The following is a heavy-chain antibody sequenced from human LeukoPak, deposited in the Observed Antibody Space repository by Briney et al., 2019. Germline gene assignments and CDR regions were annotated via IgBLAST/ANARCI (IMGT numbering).Heavy chain of an antibody. CDR2: ISGSGGST. J-gene: IGHJ4*02. D-gene: IGHD6-19*01. V-gene: IGHV3-23*01. CDR3: ANGQWLVTFDY. CDR1: GFTVSSND. Sequence: PGGSLRLSCAASGFTVSSNDMSWVRQAPGKGLEWVSAISGSGGSTYYADSVKGRFTISRDNSKNTLYLQMNSLRAEDTAVYYCANGQWLVTFDYWGQGTLVTVSS.